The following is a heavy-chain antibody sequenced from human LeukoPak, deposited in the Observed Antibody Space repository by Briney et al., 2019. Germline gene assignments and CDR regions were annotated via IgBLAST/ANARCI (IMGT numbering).Heavy chain of an antibody. CDR1: GFTFSSYA. Sequence: AGGSLRLSCAASGFTFSSYAMSWVRQAPGKGLEWVSAISGSGGSTYYADSVKGRFTIPRDNSKNTLYLQMNSLRAEDTAVYYCAKGTGGDCYSGYFDYWGQGTLVTVSS. CDR3: AKGTGGDCYSGYFDY. V-gene: IGHV3-23*01. J-gene: IGHJ4*02. D-gene: IGHD2-21*02. CDR2: ISGSGGST.